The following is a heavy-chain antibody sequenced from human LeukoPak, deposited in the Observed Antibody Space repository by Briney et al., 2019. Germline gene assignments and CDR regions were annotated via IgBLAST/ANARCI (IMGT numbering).Heavy chain of an antibody. CDR1: GYTFTGYY. D-gene: IGHD3-22*01. Sequence: ASVKVSCKASGYTFTGYYMQWVRQAPGQGIEWIGWINPNSGGTNSSQQFQGRVTMTRDTSISTAYMGLRRLTSDDTAVYSCARPLRGGSGYNLDYWGQGTLVTVSS. J-gene: IGHJ4*02. CDR2: INPNSGGT. V-gene: IGHV1-2*02. CDR3: ARPLRGGSGYNLDY.